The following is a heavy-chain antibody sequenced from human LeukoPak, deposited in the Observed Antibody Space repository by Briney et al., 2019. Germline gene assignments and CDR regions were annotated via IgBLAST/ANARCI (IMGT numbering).Heavy chain of an antibody. CDR3: AKDRRGISRPLDAFDI. J-gene: IGHJ3*02. D-gene: IGHD3-10*01. CDR1: GSTISSYA. CDR2: ISYDGSNK. Sequence: GGTLRLSCAASGSTISSYAKHWVRQGPGKGMEWVAVISYDGSNKYYADSVKGRFTISRDNSKNTLYLQMNSLRAEDTAVYYCAKDRRGISRPLDAFDIWGQGTMVTVSS. V-gene: IGHV3-30*04.